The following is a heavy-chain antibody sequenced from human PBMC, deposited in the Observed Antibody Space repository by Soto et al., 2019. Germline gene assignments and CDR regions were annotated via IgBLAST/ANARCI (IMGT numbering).Heavy chain of an antibody. CDR3: AKEVPYYYDSSGYYYDY. V-gene: IGHV3-11*04. J-gene: IGHJ4*02. CDR1: GFSFSDYY. Sequence: NPGGSLRLSCAASGFSFSDYYMTWIRQAPGQGLEWVSYISSRSGTIFYADSVKGRFTLSRDNSKNTLYLQMNSLRAEDTAVYYCAKEVPYYYDSSGYYYDYWGQGTLVTVSS. CDR2: ISSRSGTI. D-gene: IGHD3-22*01.